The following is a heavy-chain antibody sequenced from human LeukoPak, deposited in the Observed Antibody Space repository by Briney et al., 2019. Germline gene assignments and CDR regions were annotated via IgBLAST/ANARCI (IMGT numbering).Heavy chain of an antibody. CDR2: ISSSSSYI. D-gene: IGHD5-24*01. V-gene: IGHV3-21*01. CDR1: GLTFSSHW. Sequence: GGSLRLSCAASGLTFSSHWMHWVRQAPGKGLEWVSSISSSSSYIYYADSVKGRFTISRDNAKNSLYLQMNSLRAEGTAVYYCARDLDLGVTRWLEPEFDYWGQGTLVTVSS. J-gene: IGHJ4*02. CDR3: ARDLDLGVTRWLEPEFDY.